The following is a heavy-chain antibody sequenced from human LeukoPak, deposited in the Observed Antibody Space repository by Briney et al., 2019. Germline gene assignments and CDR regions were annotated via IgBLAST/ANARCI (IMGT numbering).Heavy chain of an antibody. CDR1: GYTFTVYY. V-gene: IGHV1-2*02. Sequence: GASVKVTCTASGYTFTVYYMHWVRQAPGQGLEWMGWINPDSGGTNFAQKFQGRVTMTRDTSISTAYMELSRLRSDDTAVYYCGRHLCDSWDYWGAGALFTVSS. J-gene: IGHJ4*03. CDR3: GRHLCDSWDY. CDR2: INPDSGGT. D-gene: IGHD2-21*02.